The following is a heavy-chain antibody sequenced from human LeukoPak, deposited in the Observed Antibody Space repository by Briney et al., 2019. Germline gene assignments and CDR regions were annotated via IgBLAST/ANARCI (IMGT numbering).Heavy chain of an antibody. CDR1: VGTSSSYT. Sequence: SVNVSCKVSVGTSSSYTISWVRQAPGQGLEWMGRIIPILGIANYAQKFQGRVTITADKSTSADYMELSSLSSEGTAVYYCARDGGYGYGYVRGGLYFDYWGQGTLVTVSS. V-gene: IGHV1-69*04. D-gene: IGHD5-18*01. CDR3: ARDGGYGYGYVRGGLYFDY. CDR2: IIPILGIA. J-gene: IGHJ4*02.